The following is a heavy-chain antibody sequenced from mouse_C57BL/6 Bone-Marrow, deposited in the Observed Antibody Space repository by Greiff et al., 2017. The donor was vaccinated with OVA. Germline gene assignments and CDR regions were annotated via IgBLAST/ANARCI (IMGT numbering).Heavy chain of an antibody. D-gene: IGHD2-14*01. Sequence: EVHLVESGGDLVKPGGSLKLSCAASGFTFSSYGMSWVRQTPDKRLEWVATISSGGSYTYYPDSVKGRFTISRDNAKNTLYLQMSSLTSEDTAMYYCARQGIIFYAMDYWGQGTSVTVSS. CDR1: GFTFSSYG. J-gene: IGHJ4*01. V-gene: IGHV5-6*01. CDR2: ISSGGSYT. CDR3: ARQGIIFYAMDY.